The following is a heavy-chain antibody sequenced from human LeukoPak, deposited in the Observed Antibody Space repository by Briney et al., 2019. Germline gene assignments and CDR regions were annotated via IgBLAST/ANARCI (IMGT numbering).Heavy chain of an antibody. CDR3: AKGDIVIVPTAIRFYFYGMDV. D-gene: IGHD2-2*02. CDR1: GFTFSSSG. V-gene: IGHV3-30*18. J-gene: IGHJ6*02. Sequence: PGGSLRLSCAASGFTFSSSGIHWVRQAPGKGLEWVAVISFDGSNKYYADFVKGRFTISRDNSKNTLYLQMNSLRVEDTAAYYCAKGDIVIVPTAIRFYFYGMDVWGQGTTVTVSS. CDR2: ISFDGSNK.